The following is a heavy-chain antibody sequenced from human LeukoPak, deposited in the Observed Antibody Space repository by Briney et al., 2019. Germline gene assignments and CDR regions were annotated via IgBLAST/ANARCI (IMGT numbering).Heavy chain of an antibody. Sequence: SQTLSLTCSVSGASVSTTAYFWNWIRQPAGEGLEWIGRIYASGNTHYNPSLKSRVTMSLDTSKNQFSLTMNSVTAADSAVYFCASYREAYDLYPHGLDVWGRGTLVTVSS. D-gene: IGHD5-24*01. V-gene: IGHV4-61*02. J-gene: IGHJ3*01. CDR3: ASYREAYDLYPHGLDV. CDR1: GASVSTTAYF. CDR2: IYASGNT.